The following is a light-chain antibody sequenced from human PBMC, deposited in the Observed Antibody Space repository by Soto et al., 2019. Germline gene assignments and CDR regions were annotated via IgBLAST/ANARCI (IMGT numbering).Light chain of an antibody. CDR2: GAS. J-gene: IGKJ2*01. Sequence: EIVLTQSPGTLSLSPGYRATLSCRASHRVSSNYLAWYQQRPGQAPRLLIYGASSRATGIPDRFSGSGSGTDFTLTINRLEPEDFAVYYCQQYGSSLYTFGQGTKVDIK. CDR1: HRVSSNY. V-gene: IGKV3-20*01. CDR3: QQYGSSLYT.